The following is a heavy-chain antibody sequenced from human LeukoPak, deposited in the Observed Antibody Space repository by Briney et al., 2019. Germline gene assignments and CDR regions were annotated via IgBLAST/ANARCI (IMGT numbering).Heavy chain of an antibody. D-gene: IGHD6-19*01. V-gene: IGHV1-18*01. CDR1: GYTFTSYG. Sequence: ASVKVSCKASGYTFTSYGISWVRQAPGQGLEWMGWISAYNGNTNYAQKLQGRVTMTTDTSTSTAYMELRSLRSDDAAVYYCARDSGWAGGKDNWFDPWGQGTLVTVSS. CDR2: ISAYNGNT. CDR3: ARDSGWAGGKDNWFDP. J-gene: IGHJ5*02.